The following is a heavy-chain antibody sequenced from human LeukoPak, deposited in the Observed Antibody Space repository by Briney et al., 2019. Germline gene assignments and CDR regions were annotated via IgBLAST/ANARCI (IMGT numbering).Heavy chain of an antibody. CDR3: ASHYGSGFDY. CDR2: IYYSLST. J-gene: IGHJ4*02. D-gene: IGHD3-10*01. CDR1: GGSISTYY. V-gene: IGHV4-59*01. Sequence: SETLSLTCTVSGGSISTYYWSWVRQPPGEGLDWICYIYYSLSTNPNPSLKSRLTISIDTSKNQFSLKLNSVTAADTAMYYCASHYGSGFDYWGQGNLVTVSS.